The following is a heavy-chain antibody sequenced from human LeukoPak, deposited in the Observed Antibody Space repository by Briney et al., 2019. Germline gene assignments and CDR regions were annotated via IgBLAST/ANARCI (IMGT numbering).Heavy chain of an antibody. J-gene: IGHJ4*02. CDR3: ARNLLLWFGEPRGGFDY. D-gene: IGHD3-10*01. CDR1: GFTFSSYE. Sequence: GGSLRLSCAASGFTFSSYEMNWVRQAPGKGLEWVSYISSSGSTIYYADSVKGRLTISRDNAKNSLYLQMNSLRAEDTAVYYCARNLLLWFGEPRGGFDYWGQGTLVTVSS. CDR2: ISSSGSTI. V-gene: IGHV3-48*03.